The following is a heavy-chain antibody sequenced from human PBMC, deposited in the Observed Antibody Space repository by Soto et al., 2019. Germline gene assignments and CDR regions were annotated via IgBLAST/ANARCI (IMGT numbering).Heavy chain of an antibody. CDR2: INPYTGGT. V-gene: IGHV1-2*02. Sequence: ASVKVSCKASGYTFTGYYVHWVRQAPGQGPECMGWINPYTGGTNYAQKFQGRVTMTRDTSISTDYMELSKLISDDTAVYYCATQFHHCGGDCYRGPYFGMDVWGQGTTVTVSS. CDR1: GYTFTGYY. J-gene: IGHJ6*02. D-gene: IGHD2-21*02. CDR3: ATQFHHCGGDCYRGPYFGMDV.